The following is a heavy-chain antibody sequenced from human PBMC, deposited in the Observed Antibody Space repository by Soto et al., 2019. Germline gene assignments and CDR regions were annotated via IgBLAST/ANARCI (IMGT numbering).Heavy chain of an antibody. Sequence: GGSLRLSCTGSGFTFGGYGLSWVRRSPGKGLEWVGAIRGKAYGGTTEYAASVRGRFIISRDDSKSTAYLQMNNVRTEDTAVYFCARCRAAADMADFDYWGQGTLVTVSS. CDR1: GFTFGGYG. J-gene: IGHJ4*02. V-gene: IGHV3-49*04. D-gene: IGHD6-13*01. CDR3: ARCRAAADMADFDY. CDR2: IRGKAYGGTT.